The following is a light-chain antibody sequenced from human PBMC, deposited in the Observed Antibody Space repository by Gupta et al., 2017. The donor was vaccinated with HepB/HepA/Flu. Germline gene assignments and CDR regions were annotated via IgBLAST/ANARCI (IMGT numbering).Light chain of an antibody. CDR3: QQHTDWPIT. Sequence: EYVLTQSPATLSVSPGERATLSCRASQSLSSQLAWYQQKPCQAPRLLIYGASSRATGIPATFSGSGSGTDYTLTMSSLEPEDFAVYYCQQHTDWPITFGAGTKVEIK. CDR1: QSLSSQ. V-gene: IGKV3-11*01. CDR2: GAS. J-gene: IGKJ4*01.